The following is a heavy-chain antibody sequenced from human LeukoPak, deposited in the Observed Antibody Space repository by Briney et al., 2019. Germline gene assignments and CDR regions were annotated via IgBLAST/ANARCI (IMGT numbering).Heavy chain of an antibody. CDR3: TRHRSGSRDYYFDY. Sequence: SETLSLTCTVSGGSISSYYWSWIRQPPGKGLECIGYISYSGSTNYNPSLKSRVTMSVDTSKNQFSLKLTSATAADTAVYYCTRHRSGSRDYYFDYWGQGTLVTVSS. J-gene: IGHJ4*02. V-gene: IGHV4-59*08. D-gene: IGHD2-15*01. CDR1: GGSISSYY. CDR2: ISYSGST.